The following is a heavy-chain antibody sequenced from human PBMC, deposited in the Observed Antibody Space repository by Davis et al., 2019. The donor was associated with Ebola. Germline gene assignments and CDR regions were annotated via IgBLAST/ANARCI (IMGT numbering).Heavy chain of an antibody. CDR1: GGSISSYY. CDR2: IYYSRST. CDR3: TQNGGDY. J-gene: IGHJ4*02. Sequence: MPGGSLRPSCTVPGGSISSYYWSWIRQPPGKGLECIGYIYYSRSTNYNPSLKSRVTISVDTSKNQFSLKLSSVTAADTAVYYCTQNGGDYWGQGTLVTVSS. V-gene: IGHV4-59*08. D-gene: IGHD2-8*01.